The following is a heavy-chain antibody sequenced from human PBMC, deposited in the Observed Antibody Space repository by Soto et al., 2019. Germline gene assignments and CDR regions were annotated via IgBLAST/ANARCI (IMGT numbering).Heavy chain of an antibody. J-gene: IGHJ4*02. CDR3: SKAAQIGWYPDY. CDR2: ISWNSGSI. CDR1: GFTFDDYA. V-gene: IGHV3-9*01. D-gene: IGHD6-19*01. Sequence: EVQLVESGGGLVQPGRSLRLSCAASGFTFDDYAMHWVRQAPGKGLEWVSGISWNSGSIGYADSVKGRFTISRDNAKNSRYLQINSLKAEDPALYYFSKAAQIGWYPDYWGQGTLVTVSS.